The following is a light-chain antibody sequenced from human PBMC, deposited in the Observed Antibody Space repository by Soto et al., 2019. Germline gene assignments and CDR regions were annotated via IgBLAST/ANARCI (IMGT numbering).Light chain of an antibody. J-gene: IGKJ1*01. CDR2: GTF. CDR1: QSISSSY. V-gene: IGKV3-20*01. CDR3: QQYNNWWT. Sequence: EIVLTQSPGTLSLSPGERATLSCRASQSISSSYLAWYQQKPGQAPRLLIYGTFSRATGIPDRFSGSGSGTEFTLTISSLQSEDFGVYYCQQYNNWWTFGQGTKVEI.